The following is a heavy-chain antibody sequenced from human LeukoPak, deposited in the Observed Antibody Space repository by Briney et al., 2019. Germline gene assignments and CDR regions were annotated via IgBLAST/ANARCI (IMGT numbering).Heavy chain of an antibody. V-gene: IGHV3-48*01. CDR2: ISSSSSPI. CDR1: GFTFSSYS. D-gene: IGHD1-26*01. Sequence: GGSLRLSCAASGFTFSSYSMNWVRQAPGKGLEWVSYISSSSSPIYYAVSVKGRFTISRDNSKNTLYLQMNSLRAEDTAVYYCAKDFQGGVVGATPSDYWGQGTLVTVSS. J-gene: IGHJ4*02. CDR3: AKDFQGGVVGATPSDY.